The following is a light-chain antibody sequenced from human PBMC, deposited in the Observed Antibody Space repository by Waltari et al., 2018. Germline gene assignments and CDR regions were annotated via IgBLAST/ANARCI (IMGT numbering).Light chain of an antibody. J-gene: IGLJ3*02. V-gene: IGLV1-51*02. CDR3: GTWDSGLSGGV. CDR2: EKN. CDR1: SFNIGNNY. Sequence: QSVLTQPPSVSAAPGQKVTISCSGSSFNIGNNYVSWYQQVPGTAPKLLIYEKNKRPSGIPDRFSGSKSGTSATLGITGLQTGHEADYYCGTWDSGLSGGVFGGGTKLTVL.